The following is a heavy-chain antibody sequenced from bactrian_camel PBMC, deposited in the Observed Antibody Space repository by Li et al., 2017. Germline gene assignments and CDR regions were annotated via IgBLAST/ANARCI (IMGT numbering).Heavy chain of an antibody. CDR2: VDRIAAGI. CDR1: GDSLSNYL. V-gene: IGHV3S26*01. J-gene: IGHJ4*01. Sequence: HVQLVESGGGSVQAGGSLRLSCTASGDSLSNYLKAWFRQAPGKQREGIAAVDRIAAGISYADSVRGRFTVSRDNSENMLYLQMDSLDTADTAMYYCATVLPGSWTGWFMWDYRGQGTQVTVS. D-gene: IGHD3*01. CDR3: ATVLPGSWTGWFMWDY.